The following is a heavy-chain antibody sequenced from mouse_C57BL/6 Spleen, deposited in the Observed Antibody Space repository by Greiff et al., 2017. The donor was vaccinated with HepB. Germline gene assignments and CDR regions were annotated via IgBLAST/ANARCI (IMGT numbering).Heavy chain of an antibody. CDR1: GYTFTSYG. D-gene: IGHD1-1*01. V-gene: IGHV1-81*01. CDR3: ARRPTVEDAMDY. Sequence: VQLQQSGAELARPGASVKLSCKASGYTFTSYGISWVKQRTGQGLEWIGEIYPRSGNTYYNEKFKGKATLTADKSSSTAYMELRSLTSEDSAVYFWARRPTVEDAMDYWGQGTSVTVSS. CDR2: IYPRSGNT. J-gene: IGHJ4*01.